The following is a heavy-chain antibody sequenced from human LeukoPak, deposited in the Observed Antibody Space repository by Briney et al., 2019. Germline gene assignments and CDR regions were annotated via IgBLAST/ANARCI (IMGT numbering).Heavy chain of an antibody. Sequence: PSETLSLTCTVSGGSISSGVYSWNWIRQHPGKGLEWIGYIFNTGNSFYNPSLKSRITMSVDTSRNQFSLSLSSMTAADTAVYYCARDRGDLTVAGHFDFWGQGTLVTVSS. D-gene: IGHD6-19*01. CDR3: ARDRGDLTVAGHFDF. CDR1: GGSISSGVYS. CDR2: IFNTGNS. J-gene: IGHJ4*02. V-gene: IGHV4-31*03.